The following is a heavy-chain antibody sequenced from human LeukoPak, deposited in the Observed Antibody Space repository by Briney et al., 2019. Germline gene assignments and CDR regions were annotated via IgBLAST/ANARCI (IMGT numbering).Heavy chain of an antibody. CDR1: GGTFSSYA. Sequence: ASVKVSCKASGGTFSSYAISWVRQAPGQGLEWMGGIIPIFGTANYAQKFQGRVTITADESTSTAYMELSSLRSEDTAVYYCARELADYGGNSGKYYYYYMDVWGKGTTVTVSS. D-gene: IGHD4-23*01. CDR2: IIPIFGTA. J-gene: IGHJ6*03. CDR3: ARELADYGGNSGKYYYYYMDV. V-gene: IGHV1-69*13.